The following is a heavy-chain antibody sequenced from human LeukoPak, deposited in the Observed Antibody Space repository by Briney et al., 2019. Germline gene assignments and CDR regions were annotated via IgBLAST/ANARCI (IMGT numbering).Heavy chain of an antibody. CDR1: GGSISSYY. CDR2: IYYSGST. J-gene: IGHJ4*02. D-gene: IGHD2-2*01. V-gene: IGHV4-59*01. Sequence: SETLPLTCTVSGGSISSYYWSWIRQPPGKGLEWIGYIYYSGSTNYNPSLKSRVTISVDTSKNQFSLKLSSVTAADTAVYYCATHHRGSTPAFDYWGQGTLVTVSS. CDR3: ATHHRGSTPAFDY.